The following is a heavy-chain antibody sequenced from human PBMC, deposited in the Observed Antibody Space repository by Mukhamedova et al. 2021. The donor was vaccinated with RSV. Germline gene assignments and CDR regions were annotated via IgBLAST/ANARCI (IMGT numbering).Heavy chain of an antibody. CDR3: ARGEGSGSYFEY. J-gene: IGHJ4*02. Sequence: VSAIGTAGDTYYPGSMKGRFTISRENAKNSLYLQMNSLRAGDTAVYYCARGEGSGSYFEYWGQGTLVTVSS. V-gene: IGHV3-13*01. D-gene: IGHD1-26*01. CDR2: IGTAGDT.